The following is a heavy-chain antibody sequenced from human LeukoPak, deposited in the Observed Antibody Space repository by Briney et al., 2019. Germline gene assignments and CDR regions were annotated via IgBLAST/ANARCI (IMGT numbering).Heavy chain of an antibody. CDR1: GFTFSSYA. V-gene: IGHV3-23*01. CDR3: AKALAAAGLYSFDY. Sequence: SGGSLRLSCAASGFTFSSYAMSWVRQAPGKGLEWVSSISASGGSTYYADSVKGRFTISRDNSKNTLYLQMNSLRAEDTAVYYCAKALAAAGLYSFDYWGQGTLVTVSS. CDR2: ISASGGST. J-gene: IGHJ4*02. D-gene: IGHD6-13*01.